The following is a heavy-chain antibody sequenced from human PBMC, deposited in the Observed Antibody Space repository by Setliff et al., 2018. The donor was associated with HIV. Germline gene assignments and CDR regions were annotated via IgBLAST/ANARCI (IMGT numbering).Heavy chain of an antibody. Sequence: GGSLRLSCAASGFSVSVNYMSWVRQAPGKGLEWVSVIYSSGDTYYENSVKGRFTISRDNAKNSLYLQMDSLRVEDTAVYYCARDSGTTVGATGPGYWGQGTLVTVSS. CDR1: GFSVSVNY. J-gene: IGHJ4*02. V-gene: IGHV3-66*01. D-gene: IGHD1-26*01. CDR2: IYSSGDT. CDR3: ARDSGTTVGATGPGY.